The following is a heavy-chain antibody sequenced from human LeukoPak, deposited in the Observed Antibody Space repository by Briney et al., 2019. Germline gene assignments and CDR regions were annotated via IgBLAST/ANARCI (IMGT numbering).Heavy chain of an antibody. CDR3: ARDLADSSSWVYYYYYGMDV. Sequence: GGSLRLSCAASGFTFNNYWMHWVRQAPGKGLEWVSSISSSSSYIYYADSVKGRFTISRDNAKNSLYLQMNSLRAEDTAVYYCARDLADSSSWVYYYYYGMDVWGQGTTVTVSS. CDR2: ISSSSSYI. CDR1: GFTFNNYW. V-gene: IGHV3-21*01. D-gene: IGHD6-13*01. J-gene: IGHJ6*02.